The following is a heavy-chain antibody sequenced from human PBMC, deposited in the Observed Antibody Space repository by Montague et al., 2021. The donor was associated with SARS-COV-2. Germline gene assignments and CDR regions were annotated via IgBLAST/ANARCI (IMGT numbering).Heavy chain of an antibody. V-gene: IGHV4-61*01. D-gene: IGHD3-22*01. J-gene: IGHJ6*02. CDR1: GASVRSGNSY. CDR2: ISYSGST. Sequence: SETLSLTCTVSGASVRSGNSYWNWIRQPPGKGLEWIGYISYSGSTNYSPSLESRVTISLDTSKNQFSLQVTSVTAADTAVYYCARGGGYYNYGLDVWGPGTTVAVSS. CDR3: ARGGGYYNYGLDV.